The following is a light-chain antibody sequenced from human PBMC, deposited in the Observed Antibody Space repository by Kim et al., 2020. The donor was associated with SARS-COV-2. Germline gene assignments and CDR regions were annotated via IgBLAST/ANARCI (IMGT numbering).Light chain of an antibody. V-gene: IGLV6-57*03. CDR3: QSYNRDNVL. CDR1: RGSIDDNY. J-gene: IGLJ2*01. CDR2: EDD. Sequence: GKTVTTSCTRSRGSIDDNYVQWYQQRPGGVPTAVIYEDDQRPSGVSDRFSGSIDNSPNSASLTISGLRTEDEADYYCQSYNRDNVLFGGGTQLTVL.